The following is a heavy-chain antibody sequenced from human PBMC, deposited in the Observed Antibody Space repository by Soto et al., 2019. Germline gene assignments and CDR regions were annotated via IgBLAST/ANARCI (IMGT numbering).Heavy chain of an antibody. Sequence: QVQLHESGPGLVKPSETLSLTCSVSGGSISNYYWSWIRQPPGKGLEWIGDAHYSGSPNYNPSLKSRVTISVDTSKNQFSLKLSSVTAADTAVYYCARQYAFWSEKYWFDPWGQGTLVTVSS. D-gene: IGHD3-3*01. CDR3: ARQYAFWSEKYWFDP. CDR1: GGSISNYY. CDR2: AHYSGSP. V-gene: IGHV4-59*08. J-gene: IGHJ5*02.